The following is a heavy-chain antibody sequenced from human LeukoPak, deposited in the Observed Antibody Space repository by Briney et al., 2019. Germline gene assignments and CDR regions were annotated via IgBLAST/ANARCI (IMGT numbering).Heavy chain of an antibody. CDR1: GGSISSYY. Sequence: SETLFYTCTVSGGSISSYYWSWIRQPPGKGLESIGYIYYSNTNYNPSLKSRVTISVDTSKNQFSLKLSSVTAADTAVYYCARLKYGDYVLYYFDYWGQRTLVTVSS. V-gene: IGHV4-59*08. D-gene: IGHD4-17*01. CDR2: IYYSNT. J-gene: IGHJ4*02. CDR3: ARLKYGDYVLYYFDY.